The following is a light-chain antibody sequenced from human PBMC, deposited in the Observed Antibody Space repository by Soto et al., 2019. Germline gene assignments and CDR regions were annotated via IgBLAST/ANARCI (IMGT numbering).Light chain of an antibody. Sequence: PMSLTQSSLSASVGDRVTITCQASQNINNYLNWYQQKPGRAPKLLIYDASNLEAGVPSRFRGSGSGTDFTFTISRLPHDDIATYSCHSYDQLPTFGQGTILAI. CDR1: QNINNY. V-gene: IGKV1-33*01. CDR2: DAS. J-gene: IGKJ5*01. CDR3: HSYDQLPT.